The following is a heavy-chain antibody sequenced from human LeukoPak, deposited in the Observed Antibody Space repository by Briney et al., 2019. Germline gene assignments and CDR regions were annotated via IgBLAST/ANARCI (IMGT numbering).Heavy chain of an antibody. D-gene: IGHD6-13*01. J-gene: IGHJ4*02. CDR1: GFTFSSYA. CDR2: ISGSGGST. CDR3: AKDGPTSYSSSRYADY. Sequence: PGGSLRLSCAASGFTFSSYAMSWVRQAPGRGLEWVSAISGSGGSTYYADSVKGRFTISRDNSKNTLYLQMNSLRAEDTAVYYCAKDGPTSYSSSRYADYWGQGTLVTVSS. V-gene: IGHV3-23*01.